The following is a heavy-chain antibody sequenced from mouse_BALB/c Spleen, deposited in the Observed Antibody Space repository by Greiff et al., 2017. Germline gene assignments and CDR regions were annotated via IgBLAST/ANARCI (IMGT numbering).Heavy chain of an antibody. Sequence: DVKLQESGPGLVKPSQSLSLTCTVTGYSITSDYAWNWTRQFPGNKLEWMGYISYSGSTSYNPSLKSRISITRDTSKNQFFLQLNSVTTEDTATYYCARRVLRYPDYFDYWGQGATLTVSS. V-gene: IGHV3-2*02. J-gene: IGHJ2*01. CDR2: ISYSGST. CDR3: ARRVLRYPDYFDY. CDR1: GYSITSDYA. D-gene: IGHD1-1*01.